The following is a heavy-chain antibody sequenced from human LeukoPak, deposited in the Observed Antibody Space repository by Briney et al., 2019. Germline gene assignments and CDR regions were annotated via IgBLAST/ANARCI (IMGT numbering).Heavy chain of an antibody. CDR2: INHGGRT. Sequence: PSETLSLTCNVYGGSLSGYYWSWIRQAPGEGLESIGEINHGGRTNFNPSLKSRVTVSLDTSKNQISLKLASVTAADTAVYYCARGPGGTTAGVYGMDVWGQGTTVTVS. CDR3: ARGPGGTTAGVYGMDV. CDR1: GGSLSGYY. V-gene: IGHV4-34*01. D-gene: IGHD1-14*01. J-gene: IGHJ6*02.